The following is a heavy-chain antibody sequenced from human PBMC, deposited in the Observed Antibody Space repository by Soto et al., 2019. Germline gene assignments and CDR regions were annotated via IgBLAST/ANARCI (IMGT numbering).Heavy chain of an antibody. CDR2: IYYTGST. CDR3: ARGLSGYFDY. D-gene: IGHD3-9*01. V-gene: IGHV4-31*03. Sequence: SETLSLTCTVSGDSISSGGYFWSWIRQHPGKGLEWIGYIYYTGSTYYNPSLKSRSTISEDTSKNQFSLSLSSVTAADTAVYYCARGLSGYFDYWGQGTLVTVSS. CDR1: GDSISSGGYF. J-gene: IGHJ4*02.